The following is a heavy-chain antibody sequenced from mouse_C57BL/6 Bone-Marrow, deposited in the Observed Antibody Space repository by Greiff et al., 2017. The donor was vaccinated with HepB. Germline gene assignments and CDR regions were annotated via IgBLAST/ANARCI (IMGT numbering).Heavy chain of an antibody. J-gene: IGHJ2*01. CDR1: GYTFTSYW. CDR3: ARGRDGFDY. Sequence: QVQLQQPGAELVKPGASVKLSCKASGYTFTSYWMQWVKQRPGQGLEWIGEIDPSDSYTNYNQKFKGKATLTVDTSSSTAYMQLRSLTSEDSAVYYCARGRDGFDYWGQGTTLTVSS. V-gene: IGHV1-50*01. CDR2: IDPSDSYT.